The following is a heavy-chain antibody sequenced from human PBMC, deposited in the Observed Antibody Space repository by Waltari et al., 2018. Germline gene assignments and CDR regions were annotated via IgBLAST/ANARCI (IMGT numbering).Heavy chain of an antibody. CDR3: AREDICRSTTCYTLDY. D-gene: IGHD2-2*02. CDR1: GLPFIIYS. Sequence: QVQMVESGGGVVKPGRSLKLSCPASGLPFIIYSIHWVRQAPGKGLEWVALMSYDGSSKYYADSVKGRFTVSRDNSKNTVYLQLNSLRVEDTAVYYCAREDICRSTTCYTLDYWGLGTLVTVSS. J-gene: IGHJ4*02. V-gene: IGHV3-30*01. CDR2: MSYDGSSK.